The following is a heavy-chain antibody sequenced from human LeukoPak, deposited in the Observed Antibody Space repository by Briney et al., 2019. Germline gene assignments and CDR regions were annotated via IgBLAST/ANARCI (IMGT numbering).Heavy chain of an antibody. D-gene: IGHD2-8*02. CDR1: GFTFSSYC. CDR3: AREYWYRFDP. J-gene: IGHJ5*02. Sequence: PGGSLRLSCAASGFTFSSYCMSWVRQAPGKGLEWVANIKQDGSEIHYVDSVKGRFTIFRDNAESSLYLHMSSLRAEDTAVYYCAREYWYRFDPWGQGTLVTVSS. V-gene: IGHV3-7*01. CDR2: IKQDGSEI.